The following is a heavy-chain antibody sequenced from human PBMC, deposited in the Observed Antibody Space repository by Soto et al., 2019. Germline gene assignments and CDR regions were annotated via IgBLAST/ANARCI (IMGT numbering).Heavy chain of an antibody. V-gene: IGHV4-61*01. CDR1: GGSVSSSNYY. J-gene: IGHJ6*02. CDR3: ATKGLQAV. Sequence: QVQLQESGPGLAKPSETLSLTCTVSGGSVSSSNYYWSWIRQPPGKGLEWIGYVHYDGSTNYNPSLKGRVTISVDTSKNQFSLKLPAMTAADTAVHYCATKGLQAVWGQGTTVTVSS. CDR2: VHYDGST.